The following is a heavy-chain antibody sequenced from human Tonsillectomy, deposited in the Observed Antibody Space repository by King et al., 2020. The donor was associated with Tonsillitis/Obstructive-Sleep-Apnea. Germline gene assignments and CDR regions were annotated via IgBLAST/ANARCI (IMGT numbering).Heavy chain of an antibody. Sequence: VQLVESGGGLIQPGGSLRLSCAASGVTVTSSFMNWVRQAPGKGLEWVSVIYSGSSTYYAASVKGRFTISRDSSKNTLYLQMNSLRTEDTAVYFCARAIIHEWSSPYFDPWGRGTLVTVSS. CDR1: GVTVTSSF. D-gene: IGHD2-8*01. CDR2: IYSGSST. CDR3: ARAIIHEWSSPYFDP. V-gene: IGHV3-53*01. J-gene: IGHJ2*01.